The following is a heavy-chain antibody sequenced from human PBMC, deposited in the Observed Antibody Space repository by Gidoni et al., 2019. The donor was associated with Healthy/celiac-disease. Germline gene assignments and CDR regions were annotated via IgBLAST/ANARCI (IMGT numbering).Heavy chain of an antibody. D-gene: IGHD5-18*01. V-gene: IGHV4-39*01. J-gene: IGHJ4*02. CDR3: ARHPVRHGYSYGSGDY. CDR2: IYYSGST. Sequence: QLQLQESGPGLVKPSEPLSLTCTVSGCSISSSSYYWGWIRQPPGKGLEWIGSIYYSGSTYYTPSLKSRVTISVDTSKNQFSLKLSSVTATDTAVYYCARHPVRHGYSYGSGDYWGQGTLVTVSS. CDR1: GCSISSSSYY.